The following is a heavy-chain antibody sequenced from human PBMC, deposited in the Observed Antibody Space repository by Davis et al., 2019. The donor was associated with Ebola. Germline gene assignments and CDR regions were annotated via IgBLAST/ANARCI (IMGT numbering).Heavy chain of an antibody. J-gene: IGHJ6*04. Sequence: MPSETLSLTCTVSGGSISSYYWSWIRQPPGKGLEWIGYIYYSGTTNYNPSLESRITISIDKSENQFSLNLKSVTAADTAIYYCARDRGPVLIGSTTVYTYHAMDVWGKGTTVTVSS. V-gene: IGHV4-59*12. CDR1: GGSISSYY. CDR2: IYYSGTT. D-gene: IGHD4-17*01. CDR3: ARDRGPVLIGSTTVYTYHAMDV.